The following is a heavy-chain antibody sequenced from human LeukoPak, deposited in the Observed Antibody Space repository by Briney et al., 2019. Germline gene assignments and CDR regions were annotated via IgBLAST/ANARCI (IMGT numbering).Heavy chain of an antibody. CDR2: ISGDGTST. CDR1: GFTFSSYW. CDR3: ARRGPVPAFDM. V-gene: IGHV3-74*01. Sequence: TGGSLRLSCAGSGFTFSSYWMHWVRQAPGKGLVWVSRISGDGTSTTYADAVKGRFTISRDNAKNTLYLQMSSLRAEDTAVYYCARRGPVPAFDMWGQGTLVTVAS. D-gene: IGHD2-2*01. J-gene: IGHJ3*02.